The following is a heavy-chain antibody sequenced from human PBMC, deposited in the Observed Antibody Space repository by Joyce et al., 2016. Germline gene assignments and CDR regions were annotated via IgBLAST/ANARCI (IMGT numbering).Heavy chain of an antibody. D-gene: IGHD4-23*01. CDR2: DYTSGST. J-gene: IGHJ6*02. CDR3: VRDRGLVTFGARNPIFYYYGLDV. CDR1: GGSISSGDNY. Sequence: QLRLQESGPGLVKPSQTLSLTCSVSGGSISSGDNYWSWIRQFPGKGLEWIGYDYTSGSTHDNPSLQRRVTISLGTSKNQFSLNLTSVTAADTAVYYCVRDRGLVTFGARNPIFYYYGLDVWGQGTTVTVSS. V-gene: IGHV4-31*03.